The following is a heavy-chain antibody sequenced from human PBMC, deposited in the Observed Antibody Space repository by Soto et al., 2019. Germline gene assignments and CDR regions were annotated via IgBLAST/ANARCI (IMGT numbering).Heavy chain of an antibody. CDR3: ARDTELRDFWSGYSALNWFDP. J-gene: IGHJ5*02. D-gene: IGHD3-3*01. Sequence: ASVKVSCKASGYTFTSYGISWVRQAPGQGLEWMGWISAYNGNTNYAQKLQGRVTMTTDTSTSTAYMELRSLRSDDTAVYYCARDTELRDFWSGYSALNWFDPWGQGPLVTVSS. CDR2: ISAYNGNT. CDR1: GYTFTSYG. V-gene: IGHV1-18*01.